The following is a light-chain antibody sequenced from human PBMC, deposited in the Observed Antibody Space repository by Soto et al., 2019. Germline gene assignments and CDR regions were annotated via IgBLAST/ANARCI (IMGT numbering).Light chain of an antibody. CDR3: QHYNDWPPAFS. Sequence: EILMTQSPATLSVSPGARATLSCRASQSLSRNLAWYQQKPGQAPRLLIYGASTRASGITARFSGSGSGTEFTLTISSLQSEDFALYYCQHYNDWPPAFSFGPGTKVDL. CDR1: QSLSRN. CDR2: GAS. J-gene: IGKJ3*01. V-gene: IGKV3-15*01.